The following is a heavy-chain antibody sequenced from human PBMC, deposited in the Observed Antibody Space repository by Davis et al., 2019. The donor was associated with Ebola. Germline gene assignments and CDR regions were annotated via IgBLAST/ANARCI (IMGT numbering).Heavy chain of an antibody. D-gene: IGHD2-2*01. CDR1: GFTFGDYY. CDR2: ISSTGSYT. CDR3: ARVPSRRVSCYDF. J-gene: IGHJ4*02. V-gene: IGHV3-11*06. Sequence: GESLKISCTASGFTFGDYYMTWVRQAPGKGPEWISYISSTGSYTDYADSVKGRFTISRDNAQSSLYLQMGSLRVEDTAVYYCARVPSRRVSCYDFWGQGTLVSVSS.